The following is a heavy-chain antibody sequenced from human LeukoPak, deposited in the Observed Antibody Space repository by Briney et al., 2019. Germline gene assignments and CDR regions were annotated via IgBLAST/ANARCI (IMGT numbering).Heavy chain of an antibody. V-gene: IGHV3-48*01. J-gene: IGHJ4*02. CDR3: ARDQGGVGY. Sequence: GGSMRLSCVASGITFSSYSMNWVRQAPGKGLEWVSYISSFSGTINYADSVKGRFTISRDNAKNSLYLQMNSLRAEDTAVYYCARDQGGVGYWGQGTLVTVSS. D-gene: IGHD3-16*01. CDR2: ISSFSGTI. CDR1: GITFSSYS.